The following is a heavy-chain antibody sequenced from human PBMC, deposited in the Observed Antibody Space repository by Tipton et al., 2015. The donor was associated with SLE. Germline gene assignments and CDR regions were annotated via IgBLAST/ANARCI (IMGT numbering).Heavy chain of an antibody. CDR3: AREKLTYYYDSSGYPYYFDY. J-gene: IGHJ4*02. Sequence: QLVQSGPEVKKPGSSVKVSCKASGGTFSSYTISWVRQAPGQGLEWMGRIIPILGIANYAQKFQGRVTMTTDTSTSTAYMELRSLRSDDTAVYYCAREKLTYYYDSSGYPYYFDYWGQGTLVTVSS. CDR1: GGTFSSYT. CDR2: IIPILGIA. V-gene: IGHV1-69*09. D-gene: IGHD3-22*01.